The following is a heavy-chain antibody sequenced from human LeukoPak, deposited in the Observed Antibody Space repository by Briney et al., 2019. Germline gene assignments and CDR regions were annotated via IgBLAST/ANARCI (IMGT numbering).Heavy chain of an antibody. Sequence: SETLSLTCTVSGGSISSSSYYWGWLRQPPGKGREWIGSIYYSGSTYYNPSLKSRATISVDTSKNQFSLKLSSVTAADTAVYYCASLDTICGVVGLDFDYWGQGTLVTVSS. CDR1: GGSISSSSYY. CDR3: ASLDTICGVVGLDFDY. J-gene: IGHJ4*02. V-gene: IGHV4-39*01. D-gene: IGHD3-3*01. CDR2: IYYSGST.